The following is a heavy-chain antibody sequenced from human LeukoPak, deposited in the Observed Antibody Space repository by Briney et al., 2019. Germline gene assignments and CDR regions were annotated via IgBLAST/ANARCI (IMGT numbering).Heavy chain of an antibody. J-gene: IGHJ5*02. V-gene: IGHV1-18*01. D-gene: IGHD3-3*01. CDR2: ISAYNGNT. CDR3: ARDLGDAIFGVVIIDWFDP. Sequence: ASVKVSCKASGYTFTGYGISWVRQAPGQGLEWMGWISAYNGNTNYAQKLQGRVTMTTDTSTSTAYMELRSLRSDDTAVYYCARDLGDAIFGVVIIDWFDPWGQGTLVTVSS. CDR1: GYTFTGYG.